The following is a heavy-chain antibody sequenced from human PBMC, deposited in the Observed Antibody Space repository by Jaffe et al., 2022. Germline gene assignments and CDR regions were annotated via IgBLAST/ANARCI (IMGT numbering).Heavy chain of an antibody. CDR3: VRHSLALTTVTMYFDY. CDR1: GYSFTSYW. D-gene: IGHD4-17*01. J-gene: IGHJ4*02. Sequence: EVQLVQSGAEVKKPGESLKISCKGSGYSFTSYWIGWVRQMPGKGLEWMGIIYPGDSDTRYSPSFQGQVTISADKSISTAYLQWSSLKASDTAMYYCVRHSLALTTVTMYFDYWGQGTLVTVSS. CDR2: IYPGDSDT. V-gene: IGHV5-51*01.